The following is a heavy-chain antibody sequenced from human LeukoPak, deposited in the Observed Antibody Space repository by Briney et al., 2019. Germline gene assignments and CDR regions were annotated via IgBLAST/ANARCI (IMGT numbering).Heavy chain of an antibody. CDR3: AKGSITAAGTSFFDY. V-gene: IGHV3-30*02. Sequence: GGSLRLSCAAPGFTFSSYAMSWVRQAPGKGLEWVTFIRYDGSNKYYADSVKGRFTISRDNSKNTLYLQMNSLRAEDTAVYYCAKGSITAAGTSFFDYWGQGTLVTVSS. CDR1: GFTFSSYA. D-gene: IGHD6-13*01. CDR2: IRYDGSNK. J-gene: IGHJ4*02.